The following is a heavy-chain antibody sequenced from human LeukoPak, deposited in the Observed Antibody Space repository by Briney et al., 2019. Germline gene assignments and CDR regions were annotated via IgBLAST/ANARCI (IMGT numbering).Heavy chain of an antibody. CDR2: INPNSGGT. CDR3: ARDLPHFDWLLFCGREYAFDI. J-gene: IGHJ3*02. CDR1: GYTFTGYY. D-gene: IGHD3-9*01. Sequence: ASVKVSCKASGYTFTGYYMHWVRQAPGQGLEWMGWINPNSGGTNYAQKFQGRVTMTRDTSISTAYMELSRLRSDDTAVYYCARDLPHFDWLLFCGREYAFDIWGQGTMVTVSS. V-gene: IGHV1-2*02.